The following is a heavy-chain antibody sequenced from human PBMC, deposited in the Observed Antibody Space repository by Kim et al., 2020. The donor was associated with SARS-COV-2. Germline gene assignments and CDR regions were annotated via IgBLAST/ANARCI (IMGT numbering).Heavy chain of an antibody. V-gene: IGHV1-2*02. D-gene: IGHD6-13*01. J-gene: IGHJ3*02. CDR2: INPNSGGT. Sequence: ASVKVSCKASGYTFTGYYMHWVRQAPGQGLEWMGWINPNSGGTNYAQKFQGRVTMTRDTSISTAYMELSRLRSDDTAVYYCARDWSIAAAGTDAFDIWGQGTMVTVSS. CDR1: GYTFTGYY. CDR3: ARDWSIAAAGTDAFDI.